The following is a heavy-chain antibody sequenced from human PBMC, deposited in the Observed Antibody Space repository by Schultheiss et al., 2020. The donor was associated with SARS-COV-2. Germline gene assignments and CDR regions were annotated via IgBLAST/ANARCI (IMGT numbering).Heavy chain of an antibody. Sequence: GGSLRLSCAASGFTFSTCAMNWVRQAPGKGLEWVSAISGSGGDTFYTDSVKGRFTISRDDSKNTLYLQMNSLRAEDTALYYCAKDAIAASGTDYYYGMDVWGQGTTVTVSS. CDR1: GFTFSTCA. J-gene: IGHJ6*02. V-gene: IGHV3-23*01. CDR2: ISGSGGDT. D-gene: IGHD6-13*01. CDR3: AKDAIAASGTDYYYGMDV.